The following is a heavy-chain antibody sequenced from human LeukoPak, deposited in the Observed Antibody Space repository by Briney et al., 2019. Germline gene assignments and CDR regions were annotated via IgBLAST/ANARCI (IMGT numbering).Heavy chain of an antibody. J-gene: IGHJ4*02. CDR2: VNQDGSTK. Sequence: GGSLRLFCAASGFTFSNVWMAWVREAPGKGLVWVANVNQDGSTKQYVDSVRGRFTISRDNAKNSLYLQMNSLTAEDTGLYHCARDMKGNLDYWGQGTLVTVSS. CDR3: ARDMKGNLDY. CDR1: GFTFSNVW. V-gene: IGHV3-7*01. D-gene: IGHD1-14*01.